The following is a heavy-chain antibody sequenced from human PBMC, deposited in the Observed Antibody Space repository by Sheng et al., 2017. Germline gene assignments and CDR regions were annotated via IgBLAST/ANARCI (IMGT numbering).Heavy chain of an antibody. D-gene: IGHD3-9*01. J-gene: IGHJ4*02. Sequence: QVQLQESGPGLVKPSETLSLTCTVSGYSISSGYYWGWIRQPPGKGLEWIGSIYHSGSTYYNPSLKSRVTISVDTSKNQFSLKLSSVTAADTAVYYCARARPYDILTGYYRAGSYYFDYWGQGTLVTVSS. CDR1: GYSISSGYY. V-gene: IGHV4-38-2*02. CDR2: IYHSGST. CDR3: ARARPYDILTGYYRAGSYYFDY.